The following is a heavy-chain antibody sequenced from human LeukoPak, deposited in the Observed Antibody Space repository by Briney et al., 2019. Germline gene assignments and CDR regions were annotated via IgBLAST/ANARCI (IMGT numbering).Heavy chain of an antibody. D-gene: IGHD2-15*01. J-gene: IGHJ4*02. CDR1: GYTFTSYG. CDR2: IIPIFGTA. V-gene: IGHV1-69*06. Sequence: SVKVSCKASGYTFTSYGISWVRQAPGQGLEWMGGIIPIFGTANYAQKFQGRVTITADKSTSTAYMELSSLRSEDTAVYYCARGPPRRYCSGGSCYYPPFDYWGQGTLVTVSS. CDR3: ARGPPRRYCSGGSCYYPPFDY.